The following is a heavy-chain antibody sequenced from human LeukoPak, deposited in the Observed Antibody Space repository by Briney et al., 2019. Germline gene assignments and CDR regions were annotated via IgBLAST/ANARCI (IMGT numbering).Heavy chain of an antibody. CDR2: ISGSGGST. Sequence: GGSLRLSCAASGFTFSSYAMSWVRQAPGKGLEWVSAISGSGGSTYYADSVKGRFTISRDNSKNTLYLQMNSLRAEDTAVYYCVSRGSTEYYFDYWGQGTLVTVSS. V-gene: IGHV3-23*01. D-gene: IGHD6-13*01. J-gene: IGHJ4*02. CDR1: GFTFSSYA. CDR3: VSRGSTEYYFDY.